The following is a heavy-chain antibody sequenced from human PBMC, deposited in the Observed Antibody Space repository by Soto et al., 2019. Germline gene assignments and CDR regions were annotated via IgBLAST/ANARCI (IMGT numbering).Heavy chain of an antibody. CDR3: ATEHYCSSTSCYEYRNWFDP. CDR2: FDPEDGET. CDR1: GYTLTELS. D-gene: IGHD2-2*01. V-gene: IGHV1-24*01. J-gene: IGHJ5*02. Sequence: GASVKVSCEVSGYTLTELSMHRVRQAPGKGLEWMGGFDPEDGETIYAQKFQGRVTMTEDTSTDTAYMELSSLRSEDTAVYYCATEHYCSSTSCYEYRNWFDPWGQGTLVTVSS.